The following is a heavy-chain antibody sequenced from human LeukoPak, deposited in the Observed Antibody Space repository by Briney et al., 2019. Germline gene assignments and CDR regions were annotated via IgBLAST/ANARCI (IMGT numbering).Heavy chain of an antibody. CDR1: GGTFSSYA. CDR2: IIPIFGTA. D-gene: IGHD3-3*01. V-gene: IGHV1-69*13. CDR3: ARAEYDFWSGYFDY. J-gene: IGHJ4*02. Sequence: ASVKVSCKASGGTFSSYAISWVRQAPGQGLEWMGGIIPIFGTANYAQKFQGRVTITADESTSTAYMEPSSLRSEDTAVYYCARAEYDFWSGYFDYWGQGTLVTVSS.